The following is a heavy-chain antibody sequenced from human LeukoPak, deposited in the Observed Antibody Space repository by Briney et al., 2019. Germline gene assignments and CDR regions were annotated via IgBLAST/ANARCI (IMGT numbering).Heavy chain of an antibody. CDR3: ARGGYKDADWDFDY. D-gene: IGHD5-24*01. V-gene: IGHV1-18*01. J-gene: IGHJ4*02. CDR1: GYSFSSYG. CDR2: ISAYNGNT. Sequence: ASVKVSCKASGYSFSSYGIRWVRQAPGQGLEYMGWISAYNGNTNFGQKVQGRVTMTTDTSTSTAYMELKHLRSDDTAVYYCARGGYKDADWDFDYWGQGTLVTVSS.